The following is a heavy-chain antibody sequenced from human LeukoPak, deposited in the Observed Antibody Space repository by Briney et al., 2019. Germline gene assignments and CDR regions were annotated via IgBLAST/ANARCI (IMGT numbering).Heavy chain of an antibody. V-gene: IGHV3-20*04. Sequence: TGGSLRLSCAASQFTFNDYAMSWVRQAPGKGLEWVSGTNWHGGSTYYADSVKGRFTISRDNAKNSLYLQMNSLRAEDTALYYCAKDPLWFGEIIPTYFDYWGQGTLVTVSS. D-gene: IGHD3-10*01. CDR1: QFTFNDYA. CDR2: TNWHGGST. J-gene: IGHJ4*02. CDR3: AKDPLWFGEIIPTYFDY.